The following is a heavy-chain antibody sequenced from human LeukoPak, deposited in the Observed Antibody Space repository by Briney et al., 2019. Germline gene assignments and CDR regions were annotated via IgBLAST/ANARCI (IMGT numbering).Heavy chain of an antibody. CDR2: IYYSGST. CDR3: ARDSALDYYDSSGYYIRAFDI. V-gene: IGHV4-59*01. J-gene: IGHJ3*02. D-gene: IGHD3-22*01. Sequence: PSETLSLTCTLSGGSISSYYWSWIRQPPGKGLEWIGYIYYSGSTNYNPSLKSRVTISVDTSKNQFSLKLSSVTAADTAVYYCARDSALDYYDSSGYYIRAFDIWGQGTMVTVSS. CDR1: GGSISSYY.